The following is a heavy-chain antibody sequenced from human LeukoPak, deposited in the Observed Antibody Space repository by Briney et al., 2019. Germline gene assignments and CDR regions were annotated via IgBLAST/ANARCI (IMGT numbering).Heavy chain of an antibody. Sequence: SETLSLTCTVSGGSISSYYWGWIRQPPGKGLEWIGSIYYSGSTYYNPSLKSRVTISVDTSKNQFSLKLSSVTAADTAVYYCASTQWRYFENWFDPWGQGTLVTVSS. V-gene: IGHV4-39*01. D-gene: IGHD3-9*01. J-gene: IGHJ5*02. CDR3: ASTQWRYFENWFDP. CDR1: GGSISSYY. CDR2: IYYSGST.